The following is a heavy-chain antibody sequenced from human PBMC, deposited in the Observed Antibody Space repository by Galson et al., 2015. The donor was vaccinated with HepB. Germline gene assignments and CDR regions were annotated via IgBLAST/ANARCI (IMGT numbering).Heavy chain of an antibody. Sequence: PLRLSCATSGFTFSNDWMTWVRQVPGKGLEWVPRSKRDGTEIHYADFVKGRFTISRDNGKNTLYLQMNNLRGEDTAVYYCVRGAPIYSHLLYWGQGTLVTVSS. V-gene: IGHV3-74*01. CDR3: VRGAPIYSHLLY. D-gene: IGHD4-11*01. CDR1: GFTFSNDW. CDR2: SKRDGTEI. J-gene: IGHJ4*02.